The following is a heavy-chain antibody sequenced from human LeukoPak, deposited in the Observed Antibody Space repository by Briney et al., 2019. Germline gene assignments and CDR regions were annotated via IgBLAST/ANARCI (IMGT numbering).Heavy chain of an antibody. CDR3: AKARIAAAGTGAFDV. D-gene: IGHD6-13*01. Sequence: GGSLRLSCAASGFTFSSYAMTWVRQAPGKGLEWVSAFSATDGSAQYAECVKGRFTISRGNSKNRLYLQMNSLRAEDTAVYYCAKARIAAAGTGAFDVWGQGIMVTVSS. CDR1: GFTFSSYA. V-gene: IGHV3-23*01. CDR2: FSATDGSA. J-gene: IGHJ3*01.